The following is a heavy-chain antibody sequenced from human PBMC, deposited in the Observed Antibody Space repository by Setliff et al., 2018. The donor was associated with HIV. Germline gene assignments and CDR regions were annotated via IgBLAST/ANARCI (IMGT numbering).Heavy chain of an antibody. CDR2: INPNSGDT. J-gene: IGHJ6*02. CDR3: ARVFSSYGMDV. D-gene: IGHD3-3*01. CDR1: GGTFSNYA. V-gene: IGHV1-2*02. Sequence: ASVKVSCKSSGGTFSNYAFSWVRQAPAQGLEWMAWINPNSGDTTYSQNFHGRVTVTRDTSVTTASMELSRLRSDDTAVYYCARVFSSYGMDVWGQGTTVTVSS.